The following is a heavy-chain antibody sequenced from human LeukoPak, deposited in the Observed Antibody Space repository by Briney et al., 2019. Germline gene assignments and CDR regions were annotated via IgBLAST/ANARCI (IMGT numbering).Heavy chain of an antibody. J-gene: IGHJ4*02. CDR1: GFTVSSNY. CDR3: AGRNTETTLIDY. V-gene: IGHV3-66*01. D-gene: IGHD4-17*01. CDR2: IYSAGST. Sequence: GGSLRLSCAASGFTVSSNYMSWVRQAPGRGLEWVSIIYSAGSTYYADSVKDRFTISRDNAKNTLYLQMNTLRVDDTAVYYCAGRNTETTLIDYWGQGTLVTVSS.